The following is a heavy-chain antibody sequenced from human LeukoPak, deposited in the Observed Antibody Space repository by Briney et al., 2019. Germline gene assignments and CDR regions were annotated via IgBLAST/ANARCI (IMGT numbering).Heavy chain of an antibody. J-gene: IGHJ1*01. V-gene: IGHV1-3*01. CDR3: ARVPLHDSSGHYYPH. Sequence: ASVRVSCKTAGYSFTNYGMDWVRQATGQRLEWMGWINGGNGNAKYSQNFQGRVTIIRDTSASTAYMELSSLRSEDTAVYYCARVPLHDSSGHYYPHWGQGTLVTVSS. CDR2: INGGNGNA. D-gene: IGHD3-22*01. CDR1: GYSFTNYG.